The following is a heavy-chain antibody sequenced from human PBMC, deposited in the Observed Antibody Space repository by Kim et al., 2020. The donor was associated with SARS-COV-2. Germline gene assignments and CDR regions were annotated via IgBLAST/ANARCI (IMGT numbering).Heavy chain of an antibody. CDR3: SRQHYDFWSGYYVSKPAKHYYYGMDV. Sequence: GESLKISCKGSGYSFTSYWIGWVRQMPGKGLEWMGIIYPGDSDTRYSPSFQGQVTISADKSISTAYLQWSSLKASDTAMYYCSRQHYDFWSGYYVSKPAKHYYYGMDVWGQGTTVTVSS. CDR1: GYSFTSYW. V-gene: IGHV5-51*01. J-gene: IGHJ6*02. D-gene: IGHD3-3*01. CDR2: IYPGDSDT.